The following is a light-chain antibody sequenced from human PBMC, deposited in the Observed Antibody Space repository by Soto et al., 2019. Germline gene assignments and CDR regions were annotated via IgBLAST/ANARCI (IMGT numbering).Light chain of an antibody. J-gene: IGLJ2*01. CDR3: CSYAGSVV. CDR1: SSDVGSYNL. Sequence: QSALTQPASVSGSPGQSITISCTGTSSDVGSYNLVSWYQQHPGKAPKLMIYEGSKRPSGVSKRFSGSKSGNTASLTISGLQAGDEADYYCCSYAGSVVFGGGTKLTVL. V-gene: IGLV2-23*01. CDR2: EGS.